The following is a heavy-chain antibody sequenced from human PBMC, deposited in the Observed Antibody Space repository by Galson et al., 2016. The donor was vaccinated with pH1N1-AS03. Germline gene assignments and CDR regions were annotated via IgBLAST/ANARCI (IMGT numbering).Heavy chain of an antibody. Sequence: SLRLSCAASGFTFIDYYMNWIRQAPGKGLEWVSSMSGSAITIYYTDSVKGRFTISRDNPKNSLFLQMNNLRGEDTAVYYCARLRWSNFGDAFDLWGQGTMVTVSS. CDR1: GFTFIDYY. CDR3: ARLRWSNFGDAFDL. CDR2: MSGSAITI. J-gene: IGHJ3*01. V-gene: IGHV3-11*01. D-gene: IGHD4-23*01.